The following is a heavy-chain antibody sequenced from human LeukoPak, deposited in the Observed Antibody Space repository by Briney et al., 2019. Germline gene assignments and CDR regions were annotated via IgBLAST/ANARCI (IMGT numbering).Heavy chain of an antibody. J-gene: IGHJ3*02. D-gene: IGHD2-8*01. Sequence: SVEVSCKASGGTFSSYAISWVRQAPGQGIEWMGGIIPIFGTTNYAQKLQGRVTITADKSTSTAYMALSSLRSEDTALYYCARRFCSNRVCYHDRGAFDIWGQGTMVTVSS. CDR3: ARRFCSNRVCYHDRGAFDI. CDR1: GGTFSSYA. V-gene: IGHV1-69*06. CDR2: IIPIFGTT.